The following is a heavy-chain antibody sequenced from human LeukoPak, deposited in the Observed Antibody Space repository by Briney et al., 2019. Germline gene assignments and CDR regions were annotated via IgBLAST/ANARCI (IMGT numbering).Heavy chain of an antibody. V-gene: IGHV1-8*01. J-gene: IGHJ4*02. CDR2: MNPNSGNT. Sequence: ASVKVSCKASGYTFTSYDINWVRQATGQGLEWMGWMNPNSGNTGYAQKFQGRVTMTRNTAISTAYMELSSLRSEDTAVYYCARGTYYYDSSGYDTFSYWGQGTLVTVSS. CDR3: ARGTYYYDSSGYDTFSY. CDR1: GYTFTSYD. D-gene: IGHD3-22*01.